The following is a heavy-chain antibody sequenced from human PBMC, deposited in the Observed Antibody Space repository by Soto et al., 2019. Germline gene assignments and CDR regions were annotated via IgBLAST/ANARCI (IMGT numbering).Heavy chain of an antibody. CDR2: LIPMFGTT. CDR3: ARDPGYSYGYPGPGAFDI. CDR1: GYSFTSLD. V-gene: IGHV1-69*13. D-gene: IGHD5-18*01. Sequence: SVKVSCKASGYSFTSLDINWVRQTAGQGLEWMGRLIPMFGTTDYAQRFQGRVTFTADESTSTASMEVTNLTSEDTAVYYCARDPGYSYGYPGPGAFDIWGQGTMVTVSS. J-gene: IGHJ3*02.